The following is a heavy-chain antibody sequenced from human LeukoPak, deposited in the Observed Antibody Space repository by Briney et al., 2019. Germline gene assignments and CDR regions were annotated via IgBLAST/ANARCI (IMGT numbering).Heavy chain of an antibody. V-gene: IGHV3-48*01. CDR2: ISSSSSTI. CDR1: GFTFSSYS. D-gene: IGHD3-16*01. Sequence: GGSLRLSCAASGFTFSSYSMNRVRQAPGKGLEWVSYISSSSSTIYYADSVKGRFTISRDNAKNSLYLQMNSLRAEDTAVYYCAREVITFAFDIWGQGTMVTVSS. J-gene: IGHJ3*02. CDR3: AREVITFAFDI.